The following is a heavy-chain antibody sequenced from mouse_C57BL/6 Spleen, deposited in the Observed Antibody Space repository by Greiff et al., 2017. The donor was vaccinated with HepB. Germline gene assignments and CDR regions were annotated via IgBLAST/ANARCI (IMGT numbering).Heavy chain of an antibody. CDR2: IWSGGST. CDR3: AKNYYGNYWYFDV. Sequence: VKLQESGPGLVQPSQSLSITCTVSGFSLTSYGVHWVRQPPGKGLEWLGVIWSGGSTDYNAAFISRLSISKDNSKSQVFFKMNSLQADDTAIYYCAKNYYGNYWYFDVWGTGTTVTVSS. CDR1: GFSLTSYG. D-gene: IGHD2-1*01. J-gene: IGHJ1*03. V-gene: IGHV2-4*01.